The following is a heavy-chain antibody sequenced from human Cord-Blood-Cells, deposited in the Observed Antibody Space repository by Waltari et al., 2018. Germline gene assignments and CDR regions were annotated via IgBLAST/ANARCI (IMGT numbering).Heavy chain of an antibody. CDR3: ARDRPIFGVVIDAFDI. Sequence: QVQLQESGPGLVKPSQTLSLTCTVPGGSISSGGYYWSWIRQPPGKGLEWIGDIYYSGGTYYNPSLKSRVTISVDTSKNQFSLKLSSVTAADTAVYYCARDRPIFGVVIDAFDIWGQGTMVTVSS. CDR2: IYYSGGT. D-gene: IGHD3-3*01. V-gene: IGHV4-31*03. J-gene: IGHJ3*02. CDR1: GGSISSGGYY.